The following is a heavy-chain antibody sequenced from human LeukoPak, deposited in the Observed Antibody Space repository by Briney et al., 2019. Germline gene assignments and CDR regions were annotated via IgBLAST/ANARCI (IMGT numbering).Heavy chain of an antibody. Sequence: GGSLRLSFAASGFIFSNYGMHWVRQAPGKGLEWVAFIRYDGSNKDYAESVKGRFTTSRDNTKNTLYLQLNTLRPEDTAVYYCAKGWDYYVDYWGQGTLVTVSS. CDR1: GFIFSNYG. D-gene: IGHD1-26*01. V-gene: IGHV3-30*02. CDR3: AKGWDYYVDY. CDR2: IRYDGSNK. J-gene: IGHJ4*02.